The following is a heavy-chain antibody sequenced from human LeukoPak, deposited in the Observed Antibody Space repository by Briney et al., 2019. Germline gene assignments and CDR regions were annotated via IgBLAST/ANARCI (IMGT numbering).Heavy chain of an antibody. Sequence: ASVKVSCKASGYTFTRYGISWVRQARGQGLEWMGWMSAYNGNTNYAQKLQGRVTMTTDTSTSTAYMELRSVRSDDTAVYYCARGGSWYASNWFDPWGQGTLVTVSS. J-gene: IGHJ5*02. CDR2: MSAYNGNT. D-gene: IGHD6-13*01. CDR3: ARGGSWYASNWFDP. V-gene: IGHV1-18*01. CDR1: GYTFTRYG.